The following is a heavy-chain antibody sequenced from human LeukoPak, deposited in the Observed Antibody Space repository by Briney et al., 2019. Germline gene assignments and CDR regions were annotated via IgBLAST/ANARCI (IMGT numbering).Heavy chain of an antibody. D-gene: IGHD3-3*01. CDR1: GFTFSSYI. Sequence: GGSLRLSCAASGFTFSSYIVNWVRQTPGKGLEWISYISPVKNTVYYADSVKGRFTISRDDAKNSLDLQMNSLRAEDTAVYYCARESDRHHDLWSGYLALDYWGQGTRVTVSS. CDR3: ARESDRHHDLWSGYLALDY. V-gene: IGHV3-48*01. CDR2: ISPVKNTV. J-gene: IGHJ4*02.